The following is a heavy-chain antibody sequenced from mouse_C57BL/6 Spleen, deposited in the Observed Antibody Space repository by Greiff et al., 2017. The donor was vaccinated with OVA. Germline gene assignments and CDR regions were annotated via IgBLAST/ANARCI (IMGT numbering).Heavy chain of an antibody. D-gene: IGHD4-1*01. CDR3: AGNRDALAY. CDR1: GYSINNTY. CDR2: IDPANGNT. J-gene: IGHJ3*01. V-gene: IGHV14-3*01. Sequence: VQLQQSVPELVRPGASVKLSCTASGYSINNTYMHWVKQRPEQSLEWIGRIDPANGNTNYTPKFQGKATITADTSSNTAYLQLSSLTSEDTAIYYCAGNRDALAYWGQGTLVTVSA.